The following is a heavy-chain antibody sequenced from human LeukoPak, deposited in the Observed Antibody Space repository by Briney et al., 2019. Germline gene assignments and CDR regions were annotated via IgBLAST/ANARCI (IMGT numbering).Heavy chain of an antibody. CDR3: ATKQWLAPPPDS. CDR2: INTDGTFT. Sequence: GGSLRLSCAASGCTFSKYWMLWVRQAPGKGLESVSRINTDGTFTTYADSVKGRFTPSRDNADNTMFMQMNSVRDEDTAVYYCATKQWLAPPPDSRGQGTPVPVSS. J-gene: IGHJ1*01. V-gene: IGHV3-74*01. CDR1: GCTFSKYW. D-gene: IGHD6-19*01.